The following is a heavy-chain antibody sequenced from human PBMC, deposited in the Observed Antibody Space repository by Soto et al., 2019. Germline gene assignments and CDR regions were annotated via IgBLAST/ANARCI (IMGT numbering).Heavy chain of an antibody. J-gene: IGHJ4*02. Sequence: GGSLRLSCAASGFTFSSYAMSWVRQAPGKGLKWVSAISGSGGSTYYADSVKVRFTSSRDNSKNTLYLQMNSLRAEDPAVYYSAKFGVVPTLDYCGQGTLVTVPS. V-gene: IGHV3-23*01. CDR1: GFTFSSYA. CDR2: ISGSGGST. CDR3: AKFGVVPTLDY. D-gene: IGHD3-3*01.